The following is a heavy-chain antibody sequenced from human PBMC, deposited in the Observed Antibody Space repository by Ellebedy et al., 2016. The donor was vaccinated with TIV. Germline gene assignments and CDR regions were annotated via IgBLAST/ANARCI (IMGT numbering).Heavy chain of an antibody. CDR2: INNNGRTI. V-gene: IGHV3-74*01. Sequence: PGGSLRLSCTASGFTFSTYWMHWVRQTPGQGLVWVARINNNGRTINYADSVKGRFTISRDNAKNTLYLEMRSLRVDDTAVYYCARQFDQPARWGQGTLVIVSS. J-gene: IGHJ4*02. CDR3: ARQFDQPAR. D-gene: IGHD3-9*01. CDR1: GFTFSTYW.